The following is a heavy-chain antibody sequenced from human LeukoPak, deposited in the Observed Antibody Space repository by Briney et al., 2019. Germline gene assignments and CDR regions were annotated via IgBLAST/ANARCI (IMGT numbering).Heavy chain of an antibody. CDR1: GFTFSDYS. D-gene: IGHD6-6*01. V-gene: IGHV3-48*04. CDR2: ISSSGSTI. J-gene: IGHJ4*02. CDR3: ARDSSSSEAGVFDY. Sequence: GGSLRLSCAASGFTFSDYSMTWVRPAPGKGLEWVSYISSSGSTIYYADSVKGRFTISRDNAKNSLYLQMNSLRAEDSAVYYCARDSSSSEAGVFDYWGQGTLVTVSS.